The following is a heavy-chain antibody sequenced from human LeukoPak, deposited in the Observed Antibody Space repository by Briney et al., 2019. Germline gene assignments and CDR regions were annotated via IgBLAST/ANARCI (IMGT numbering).Heavy chain of an antibody. CDR2: ISSSGSTI. J-gene: IGHJ6*03. CDR1: GFTFSDYY. V-gene: IGHV3-11*01. CDR3: ARVLSGGSWPNYYYYYMDV. D-gene: IGHD2-15*01. Sequence: PGGSLRLSCAASGFTFSDYYMSWIRQAPGKGLEWVSYISSSGSTIYYADSVKGRFTISRDNAKNSLYLQMNGLRAEDTAVYYCARVLSGGSWPNYYYYYMDVWGKGTTVTISS.